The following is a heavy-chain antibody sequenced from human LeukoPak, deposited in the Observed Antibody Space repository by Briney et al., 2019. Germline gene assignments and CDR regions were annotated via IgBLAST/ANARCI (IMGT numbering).Heavy chain of an antibody. CDR1: GGSFSGYY. V-gene: IGHV4-34*01. Sequence: PSETLSLTCAVYGGSFSGYYWSWIRQPPGKGLEWIGEINHSGSTNYNPSLKSRVTISVDTSKNQFSLKLSSVTAADMAVYYCARVRAYGDDYWGQGTLVTVSS. CDR2: INHSGST. CDR3: ARVRAYGDDY. J-gene: IGHJ4*02. D-gene: IGHD4-17*01.